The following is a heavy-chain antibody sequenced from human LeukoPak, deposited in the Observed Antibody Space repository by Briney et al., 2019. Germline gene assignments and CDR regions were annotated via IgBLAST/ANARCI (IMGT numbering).Heavy chain of an antibody. CDR1: GFTFNNYP. Sequence: GGSLRLSCAASGFTFNNYPMTWLRPARGKGLEGVSGLCEGVGNTYSADSVKGRFPISRDHSKNTLYLQMNSLRAEYTAIYYRAKREKGATGRFFDYCGQGTLVTVSS. J-gene: IGHJ4*02. CDR2: LCEGVGNT. CDR3: AKREKGATGRFFDY. V-gene: IGHV3-23*01. D-gene: IGHD5-12*01.